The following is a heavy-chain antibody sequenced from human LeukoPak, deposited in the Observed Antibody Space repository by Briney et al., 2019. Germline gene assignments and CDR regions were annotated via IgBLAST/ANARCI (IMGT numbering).Heavy chain of an antibody. CDR2: IYSGGST. Sequence: GGSLRLSCAASGFTVSSNYMSWVRQAPGKGLEWVSVIYSGGSTYYADSVKGRFTISRDNSKNTLYLQMNSLRAEDTAVYYCARSLRGYSGYDSNYYCGMDVWGQGTTVTVSS. CDR3: ARSLRGYSGYDSNYYCGMDV. D-gene: IGHD5-12*01. V-gene: IGHV3-53*01. CDR1: GFTVSSNY. J-gene: IGHJ6*02.